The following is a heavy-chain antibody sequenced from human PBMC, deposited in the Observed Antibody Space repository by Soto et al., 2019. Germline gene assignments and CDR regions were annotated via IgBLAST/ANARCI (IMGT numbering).Heavy chain of an antibody. CDR3: ARGASPPPYYYYYYMDV. CDR1: GYTFTSYG. Sequence: ASVKVSCKASGYTFTSYGIRWVRQAPGQGLEWMGWISAYNGNTNYAQKLQGRVTMTTDTSTSTAYMELRSLRSDDTAVYYCARGASPPPYYYYYYMDVWGKGTTVTVSS. J-gene: IGHJ6*03. V-gene: IGHV1-18*01. CDR2: ISAYNGNT.